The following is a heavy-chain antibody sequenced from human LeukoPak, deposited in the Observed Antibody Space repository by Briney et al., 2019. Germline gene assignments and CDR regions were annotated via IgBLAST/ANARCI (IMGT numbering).Heavy chain of an antibody. CDR3: ARGFGDWGLSWFDP. J-gene: IGHJ5*02. Sequence: SETLSLTCTVSGGSVSSGSYYWSWIRQPPGKGLEWVGYIYYSGSAKYNPSLKSRVTISVDTSKNQFSLKLTSVTAADTAVYYCARGFGDWGLSWFDPWGQGTLVTVSS. CDR1: GGSVSSGSYY. D-gene: IGHD3-10*01. CDR2: IYYSGSA. V-gene: IGHV4-61*01.